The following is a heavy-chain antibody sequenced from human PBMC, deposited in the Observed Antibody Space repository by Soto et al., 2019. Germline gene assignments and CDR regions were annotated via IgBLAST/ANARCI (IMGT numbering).Heavy chain of an antibody. CDR1: GHTLINYY. CDR2: IDPSGNGT. Sequence: QVHLVQSGTEVKKPGASVKVSCKTSGHTLINYYMHWVRQAPGQGLDWLGKIDPSGNGTSYAERFQGRITLTSDTSTKTVYVELSSLRSEDTAIYYCAINYYDSSGYLYWGQGTLVTVSS. CDR3: AINYYDSSGYLY. J-gene: IGHJ4*02. V-gene: IGHV1-46*01. D-gene: IGHD3-22*01.